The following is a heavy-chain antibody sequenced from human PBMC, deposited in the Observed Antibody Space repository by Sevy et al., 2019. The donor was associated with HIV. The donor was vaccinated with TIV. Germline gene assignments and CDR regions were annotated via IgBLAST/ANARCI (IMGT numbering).Heavy chain of an antibody. CDR3: ARRSLRLGYCSRTSCYSSMDV. Sequence: ASVKVSCKTSGGTFSSDAFTWVRQAPGQGLEWMGGIIPLFDTVDYVQKFQGRVTITTDESRSTAYMGLRSLRSEGTAVYFCARRSLRLGYCSRTSCYSSMDVWGQGTTVTVSS. V-gene: IGHV1-69*05. CDR2: IIPLFDTV. D-gene: IGHD2-2*02. CDR1: GGTFSSDA. J-gene: IGHJ6*02.